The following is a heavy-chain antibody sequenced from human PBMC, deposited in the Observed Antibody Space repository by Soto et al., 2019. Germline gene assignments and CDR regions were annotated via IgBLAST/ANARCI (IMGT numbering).Heavy chain of an antibody. D-gene: IGHD1-1*01. Sequence: ASVKVSCKVSGYTLTELSMHWVRQAPGKGLEWMGGFDPEDGETIYAQKFQGRVTMTEDTSTDTAYMELSSLRSEDTAVYYCATGNWNDILYNWFDPWGQGTLVTVSS. CDR3: ATGNWNDILYNWFDP. V-gene: IGHV1-24*01. J-gene: IGHJ5*02. CDR1: GYTLTELS. CDR2: FDPEDGET.